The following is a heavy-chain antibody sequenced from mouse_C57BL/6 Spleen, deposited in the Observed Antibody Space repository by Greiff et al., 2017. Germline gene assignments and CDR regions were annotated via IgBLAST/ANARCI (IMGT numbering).Heavy chain of an antibody. J-gene: IGHJ1*03. V-gene: IGHV5-9*01. CDR1: GFTFSSYT. CDR2: ISGGGGNT. D-gene: IGHD1-1*01. Sequence: EVQLVESGGGLVKPGGSLKLSCAASGFTFSSYTMSWVRQTPEKRLEWVATISGGGGNTYYPDSVKGRFTISRDNAKKTLYLQMSSLRSEDTALYYCARHADYYGSSYDWYFDVWGTGTTVTVSS. CDR3: ARHADYYGSSYDWYFDV.